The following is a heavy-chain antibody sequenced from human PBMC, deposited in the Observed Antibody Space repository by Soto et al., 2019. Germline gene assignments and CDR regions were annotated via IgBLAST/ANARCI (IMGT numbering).Heavy chain of an antibody. Sequence: GESLKISCQGSGYNFIRYWIGWVRQMPGKGLEWMGIIYPADSNTIYSPSFQGQVTISADKSISTAYLEWSSLKASDTAIYYCASGRITMFRGESHYPLDVWGQGTTVTVSS. D-gene: IGHD3-10*01. CDR3: ASGRITMFRGESHYPLDV. V-gene: IGHV5-51*01. CDR2: IYPADSNT. CDR1: GYNFIRYW. J-gene: IGHJ6*02.